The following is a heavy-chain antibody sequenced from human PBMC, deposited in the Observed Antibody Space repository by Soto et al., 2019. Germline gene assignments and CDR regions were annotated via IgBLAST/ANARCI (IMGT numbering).Heavy chain of an antibody. CDR2: MNTNTGDT. V-gene: IGHV1-8*01. J-gene: IGHJ4*02. CDR3: ARRVSTLDS. Sequence: QVQLVQSGAEVKKPGASVKVSCKASGYTFTNYDIHWVRQATGQGLEWMGWMNTNTGDTDYAQKFQGKVTMTRNTSISTAYMDLSSLRSEDTAKYYCARRVSTLDSWGQGPLVTVSS. D-gene: IGHD3-3*01. CDR1: GYTFTNYD.